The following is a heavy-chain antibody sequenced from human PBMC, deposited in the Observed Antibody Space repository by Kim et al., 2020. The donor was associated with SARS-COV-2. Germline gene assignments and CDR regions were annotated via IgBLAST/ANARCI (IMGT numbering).Heavy chain of an antibody. CDR1: GYTFTGYY. Sequence: ASVKVSCKASGYTFTGYYMHWVRQAPGQGLEWMGRINPNSGGTNYAQKFQGRVTMTRDTSISTAYMELSRLRSDDTAVYYCARGMDIVVVVAALPPDYWGQGTLVTVSS. D-gene: IGHD2-15*01. J-gene: IGHJ4*02. V-gene: IGHV1-2*06. CDR2: INPNSGGT. CDR3: ARGMDIVVVVAALPPDY.